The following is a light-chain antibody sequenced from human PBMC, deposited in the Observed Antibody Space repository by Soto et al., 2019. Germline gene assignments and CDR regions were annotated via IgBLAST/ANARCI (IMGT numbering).Light chain of an antibody. V-gene: IGKV3-15*01. CDR1: QSVSSN. Sequence: EIVMTQSPATLSVSPGERATLSCRASQSVSSNFAWYQQKPGQAPRLLIYRASTRATGIPARFSGSGSGTEFTLTISSLQSEDLAVYYCQHYGSSPPVTFGQGTKVDIK. CDR3: QHYGSSPPVT. J-gene: IGKJ1*01. CDR2: RAS.